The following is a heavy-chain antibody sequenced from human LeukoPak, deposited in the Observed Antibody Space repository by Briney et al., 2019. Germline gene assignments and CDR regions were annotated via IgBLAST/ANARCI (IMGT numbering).Heavy chain of an antibody. CDR3: ARPWRRYCSSTSCSTGGAFDI. V-gene: IGHV4-34*01. CDR1: GFTFSSYS. J-gene: IGHJ3*02. Sequence: GSLRLSCAASGFTFSSYSMNWVRQAPGKGLEWIGEINHSGSTNYNPSLKSRVTISVDTSKNQFSLKLSSVTAADTAVYYCARPWRRYCSSTSCSTGGAFDIWGQGTMVTLSS. D-gene: IGHD2-2*01. CDR2: INHSGST.